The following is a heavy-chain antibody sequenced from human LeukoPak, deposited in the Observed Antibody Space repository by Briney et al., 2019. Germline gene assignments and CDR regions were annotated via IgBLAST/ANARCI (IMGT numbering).Heavy chain of an antibody. V-gene: IGHV4-31*03. CDR3: ARVRSGHFDY. Sequence: PSETLSLTCTVSGGSISSGGYYWSWIRQHPGKGLEWIGYIYYSGSTYYNPSLKSRVTISVDTSKNQFSLKLSSVTDADTAVYYCARVRSGHFDYWGQGTLVTVSS. CDR1: GGSISSGGYY. D-gene: IGHD3-10*01. J-gene: IGHJ4*02. CDR2: IYYSGST.